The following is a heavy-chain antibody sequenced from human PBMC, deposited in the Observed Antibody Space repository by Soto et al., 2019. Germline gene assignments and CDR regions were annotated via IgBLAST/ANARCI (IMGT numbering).Heavy chain of an antibody. D-gene: IGHD3-10*01. V-gene: IGHV1-69*01. CDR1: GGTFSSYA. Sequence: QVQLVQSGAEVKKPGSSVKVSCKASGGTFSSYAICWVRQAPGQGLEWMGGIIPIFGTANYAQKFQGRVTITADESTSTAYMELSSLRSEDTAVYYCAGDVDYYGSGSYHNWFDPWGQGTLVTVSS. CDR3: AGDVDYYGSGSYHNWFDP. CDR2: IIPIFGTA. J-gene: IGHJ5*02.